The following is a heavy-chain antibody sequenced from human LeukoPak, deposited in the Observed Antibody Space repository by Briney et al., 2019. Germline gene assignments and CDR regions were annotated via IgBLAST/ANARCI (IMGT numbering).Heavy chain of an antibody. J-gene: IGHJ3*02. CDR3: ARDPVDYGGNSVGGDAFDI. CDR1: GYTFTSYY. V-gene: IGHV1-46*01. Sequence: GASVKVSCKASGYTFTSYYMHWVRQAPGQGLEWMGIINPSGGSTSYAQKFQGRVTMTRDTSTSTVYMELSSLRSEDTAVYYCARDPVDYGGNSVGGDAFDIWGQGTMVTVSS. CDR2: INPSGGST. D-gene: IGHD4-23*01.